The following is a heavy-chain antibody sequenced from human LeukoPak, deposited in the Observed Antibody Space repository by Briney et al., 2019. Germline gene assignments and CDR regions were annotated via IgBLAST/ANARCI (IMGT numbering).Heavy chain of an antibody. CDR3: AREAFYSSGWYSLFGY. CDR2: ISGSAGRT. CDR1: GFTFSNAW. D-gene: IGHD6-19*01. V-gene: IGHV3-23*01. Sequence: GGSLRLSCGASGFTFSNAWMSWVRQAPGKGLEWVSGISGSAGRTYYADSVKGRITISRDKSKSTLFLQMNSLRAEDTAVYYCAREAFYSSGWYSLFGYWGQGTLVTVSS. J-gene: IGHJ4*02.